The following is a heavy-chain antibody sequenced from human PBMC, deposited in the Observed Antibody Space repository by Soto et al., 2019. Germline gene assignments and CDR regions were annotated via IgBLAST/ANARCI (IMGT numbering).Heavy chain of an antibody. V-gene: IGHV1-2*02. CDR2: INPNSGGT. CDR1: GYTFTGYY. Sequence: AAVKVSCKASGYTFTGYYMHWVRQAPGQGLEWMGWINPNSGGTNYAQKFQGRVTMTRDTSISTAYMELSRLRSDDTAVYYCARGIVGATYYYYGMDVWGQVTTVTVSS. J-gene: IGHJ6*02. D-gene: IGHD1-26*01. CDR3: ARGIVGATYYYYGMDV.